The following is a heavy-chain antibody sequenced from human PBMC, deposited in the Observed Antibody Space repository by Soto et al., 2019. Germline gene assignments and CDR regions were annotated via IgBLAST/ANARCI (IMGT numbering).Heavy chain of an antibody. CDR2: ISAYNGNT. J-gene: IGHJ4*02. D-gene: IGHD3-22*01. Sequence: RASVKVSCKASGYTFTSYGISWVRQAPGQGLEWMGWISAYNGNTNYAQKLQGRVTMTTDTSTSTAYMELRSLRSDDTAVYYCARGFDYYDSSGYYPFDYWGQGTLVTVSS. V-gene: IGHV1-18*01. CDR1: GYTFTSYG. CDR3: ARGFDYYDSSGYYPFDY.